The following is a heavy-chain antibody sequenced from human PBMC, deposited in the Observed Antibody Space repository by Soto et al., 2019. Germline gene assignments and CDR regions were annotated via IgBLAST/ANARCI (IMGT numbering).Heavy chain of an antibody. Sequence: PXGSLRLSCAASGFTFSSYAMHWVRQAPGKGLEWVAVISYDGSNKYYADSVKGRFTISRDNSKNTLYLQMNSLRAEDTAVYYCARDRFRIVATIAFDYWGQGTLVTVSS. CDR1: GFTFSSYA. J-gene: IGHJ4*02. V-gene: IGHV3-30-3*01. D-gene: IGHD5-12*01. CDR3: ARDRFRIVATIAFDY. CDR2: ISYDGSNK.